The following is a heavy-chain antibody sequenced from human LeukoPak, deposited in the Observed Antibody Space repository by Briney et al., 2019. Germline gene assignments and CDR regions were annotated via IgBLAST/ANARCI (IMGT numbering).Heavy chain of an antibody. Sequence: ASVKVSCKASGYTFTGYYMHWVRQAPGQGLEWMGWINPNSGGTNYAQKFQGRVTMTRDTSISTAYMELSRLRSDDTAVYYCARGPLVVVVVAATRMTVGGMDVWGQGTTVTVSS. CDR3: ARGPLVVVVVAATRMTVGGMDV. D-gene: IGHD2-15*01. CDR1: GYTFTGYY. CDR2: INPNSGGT. V-gene: IGHV1-2*02. J-gene: IGHJ6*02.